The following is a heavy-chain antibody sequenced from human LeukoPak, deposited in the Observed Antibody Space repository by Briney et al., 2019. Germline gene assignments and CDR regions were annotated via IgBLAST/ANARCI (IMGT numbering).Heavy chain of an antibody. V-gene: IGHV1-69*13. CDR2: IIPIFGTA. CDR3: ARGVVVAALGSYYYYYMDV. CDR1: GGTFSSYA. D-gene: IGHD2-15*01. Sequence: ASVTVSCKASGGTFSSYAISWVRQAPGQGLEWMGGIIPIFGTANYAQKFQGRVTITADESTSTAYMELSSLRSEDTAVYYCARGVVVAALGSYYYYYMDVWGKGTTVTVSS. J-gene: IGHJ6*03.